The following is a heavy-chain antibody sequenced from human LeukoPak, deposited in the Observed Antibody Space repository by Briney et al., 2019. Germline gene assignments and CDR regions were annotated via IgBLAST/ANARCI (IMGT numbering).Heavy chain of an antibody. CDR2: IIPIFGTA. CDR3: ARVRQQLVNPRYYYYYYYMDV. Sequence: SVKVSCKASGGTFSSYAISWVRQAPGQGLEWMGGIIPIFGTANYAQKVQGRVTITTDESTSTAYMELSSLRSEDTAVYYCARVRQQLVNPRYYYYYYYMDVWGKGTTVTVSS. D-gene: IGHD6-13*01. CDR1: GGTFSSYA. V-gene: IGHV1-69*05. J-gene: IGHJ6*03.